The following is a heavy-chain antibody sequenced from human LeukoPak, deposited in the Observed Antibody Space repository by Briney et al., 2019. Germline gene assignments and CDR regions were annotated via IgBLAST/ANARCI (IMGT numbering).Heavy chain of an antibody. V-gene: IGHV4-39*07. D-gene: IGHD3-10*01. J-gene: IGHJ5*02. CDR3: AKGGFGELLGNWFDP. Sequence: SETLSLTCTVSGGSISSSSYYWGWIRQPPGKGLEWIGSIYYSGSTYYNPSLKSRVTISVDTSKNQFSLKLSSVTAADTAVYYCAKGGFGELLGNWFDPWGQGTLVTVSS. CDR2: IYYSGST. CDR1: GGSISSSSYY.